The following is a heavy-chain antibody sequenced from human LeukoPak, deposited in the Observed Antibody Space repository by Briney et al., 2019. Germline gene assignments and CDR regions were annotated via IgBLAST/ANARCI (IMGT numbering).Heavy chain of an antibody. D-gene: IGHD3-22*01. V-gene: IGHV3-23*01. Sequence: PGGSLRLSCAASGFTFTSYWMSWVRQAPGKGLEWVSTISGSGGGTYYADSVKGRFTISRDNSKNTLYLQMNSLRAEDTAVYYCAKSQTITMIVVVIAGYFDYWGQGTLVTVSS. CDR3: AKSQTITMIVVVIAGYFDY. CDR1: GFTFTSYW. J-gene: IGHJ4*02. CDR2: ISGSGGGT.